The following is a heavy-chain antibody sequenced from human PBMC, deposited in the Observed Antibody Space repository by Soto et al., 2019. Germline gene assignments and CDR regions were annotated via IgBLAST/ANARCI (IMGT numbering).Heavy chain of an antibody. D-gene: IGHD1-1*01. Sequence: QVHLVQSGLEVRKPGASVRLSCKASGYTFTSHGISWVRQAPGQGLEWVGWISPFNGRRDIGDSFQGRVSMSTDTGSAYMEVRGLRFDDTAIYFCARCIQPSVPSATDVWGQGTTVIVSS. CDR1: GYTFTSHG. CDR2: ISPFNGRR. CDR3: ARCIQPSVPSATDV. J-gene: IGHJ6*02. V-gene: IGHV1-18*01.